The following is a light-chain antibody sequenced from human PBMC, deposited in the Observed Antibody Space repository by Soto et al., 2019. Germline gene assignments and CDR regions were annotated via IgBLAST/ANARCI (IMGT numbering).Light chain of an antibody. Sequence: QSVLTQPASVSGSPGQPNTISCTGTSRDIGESNYVSWYQQHPGRAPRLPSYEASYRPSGVSHRFSGSKFGNTASLTISGLQAEDEADYHCSSYSSGSTLYVFGTGTKVTVL. V-gene: IGLV2-14*01. J-gene: IGLJ1*01. CDR2: EAS. CDR3: SSYSSGSTLYV. CDR1: SRDIGESNY.